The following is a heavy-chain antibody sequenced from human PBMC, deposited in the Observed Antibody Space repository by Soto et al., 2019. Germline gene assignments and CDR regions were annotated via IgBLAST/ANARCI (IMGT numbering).Heavy chain of an antibody. D-gene: IGHD3-10*01. CDR2: ISGNSEIT. J-gene: IGHJ6*02. V-gene: IGHV3-23*04. Sequence: EEQLVESGGGLIHPGGSLRLSCATSGFTFSTYAISWVRQAPGKGLEWVSTISGNSEITYYADSVKGRFTISTDSSTNTVYLQMSSLRAEDTSSYSCAKDQYSGPGSYRYHYFSHGRAVWGQGTAVTVS. CDR3: AKDQYSGPGSYRYHYFSHGRAV. CDR1: GFTFSTYA.